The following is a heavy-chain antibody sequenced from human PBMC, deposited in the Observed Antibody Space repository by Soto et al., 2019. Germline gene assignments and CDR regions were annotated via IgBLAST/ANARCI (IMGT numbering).Heavy chain of an antibody. CDR1: GGSVTSDEDY. CDR3: ATESGYTYGSFDY. CDR2: ISNSGST. V-gene: IGHV4-30-4*01. Sequence: SETLSRTCTVSGGSVTSDEDYWSWIRQSPGKGLEWIGYISNSGSTGYNPSLKTRLSMSVDRSKNQFTLRLTSVTAADTAVDFCATESGYTYGSFDYWGQGTQVTVSS. D-gene: IGHD4-17*01. J-gene: IGHJ4*02.